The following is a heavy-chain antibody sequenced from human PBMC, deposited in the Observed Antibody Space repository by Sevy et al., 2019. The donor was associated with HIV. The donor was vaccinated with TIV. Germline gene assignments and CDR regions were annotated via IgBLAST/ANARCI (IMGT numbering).Heavy chain of an antibody. D-gene: IGHD6-19*01. CDR1: GGTFSSYA. V-gene: IGHV1-69*06. CDR3: ARVGSGWYREDYYYYMDV. Sequence: ASVKVSCKASGGTFSSYAISWVRQAPGQGLEWMGGIIPNFGTANYAQKFQGRVTITADKSTSTAYMELSSLRSEDTAVYYCARVGSGWYREDYYYYMDVWGKGTTVTVSS. CDR2: IIPNFGTA. J-gene: IGHJ6*03.